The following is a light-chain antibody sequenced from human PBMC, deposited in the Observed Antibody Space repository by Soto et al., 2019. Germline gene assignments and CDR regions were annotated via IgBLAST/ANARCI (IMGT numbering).Light chain of an antibody. CDR3: LQRTEFPIT. CDR2: MLY. Sequence: IVMTHTPRSLPVTPGEPASISFLSSQILFDRDNVDKSLDWYLQKPGQSTQIMIYMLYYRASGVKDRFSGSGSGTDFTFKISRVEAEDVGVYYCLQRTEFPITVGKGTRLEI. J-gene: IGKJ5*01. CDR1: QILFDRDNVDKS. V-gene: IGKV2-40*01.